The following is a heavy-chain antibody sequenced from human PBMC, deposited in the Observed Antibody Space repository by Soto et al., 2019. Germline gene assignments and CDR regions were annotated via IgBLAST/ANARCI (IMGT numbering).Heavy chain of an antibody. D-gene: IGHD3-9*01. CDR1: GFTFSNYA. CDR2: IGGGGGVA. CDR3: AKDVVARYDILTAYPYFDY. J-gene: IGHJ4*02. V-gene: IGHV3-23*01. Sequence: EVQLLESGGTLVQPGGSLRLSCSASGFTFSNYAMSWVRKAPGKGLEWVSGIGGGGGVAYYADSVTGRFTMSRDNSKNTLYLQMDSLRAEDTAVYFCAKDVVARYDILTAYPYFDYWGQGTLVTVSS.